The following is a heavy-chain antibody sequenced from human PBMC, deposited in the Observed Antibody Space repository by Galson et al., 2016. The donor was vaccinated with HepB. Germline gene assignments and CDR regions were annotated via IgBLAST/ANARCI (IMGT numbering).Heavy chain of an antibody. Sequence: SLRLSCAASGFTFSSYDMHWVRQATGKGLEWVSGIGTAGDTYYPGSVKGRFTIFREDAKNSLYLQMNCLRAGDTAVYYCATSVYGDYRFDDWDFDLWGRGTLVTVSS. CDR1: GFTFSSYD. CDR2: IGTAGDT. V-gene: IGHV3-13*04. J-gene: IGHJ2*01. D-gene: IGHD4-17*01. CDR3: ATSVYGDYRFDDWDFDL.